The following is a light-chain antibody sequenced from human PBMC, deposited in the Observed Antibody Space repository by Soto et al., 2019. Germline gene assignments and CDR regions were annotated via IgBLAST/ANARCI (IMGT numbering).Light chain of an antibody. CDR3: QTWGTGIEV. CDR1: SGHSSYT. J-gene: IGLJ3*02. CDR2: LNSDGSH. V-gene: IGLV4-69*01. Sequence: QTVVTQSPSASASLGASVKLTCTLSSGHSSYTIAWHQQQPEKGPRYLMTLNSDGSHSKGDGIPDRFSGSSSGAERYLSISSVQSEDEADYYCQTWGTGIEVFGGGTKVTVL.